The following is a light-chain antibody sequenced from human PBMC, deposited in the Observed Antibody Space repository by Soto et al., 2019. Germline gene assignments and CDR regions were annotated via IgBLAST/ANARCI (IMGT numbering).Light chain of an antibody. J-gene: IGLJ2*01. CDR2: DVT. CDR1: SNNFGGYNY. V-gene: IGLV2-11*01. Sequence: QSALTQPRSVSGSPGQSVTISCTGASNNFGGYNYVSWYQHHPGKVPQLIIYDVTKRPSGVPDRFSGSKSGNTASLTISGLQVEDEADYYCCSYAGTYTWIFGGGTKLTVL. CDR3: CSYAGTYTWI.